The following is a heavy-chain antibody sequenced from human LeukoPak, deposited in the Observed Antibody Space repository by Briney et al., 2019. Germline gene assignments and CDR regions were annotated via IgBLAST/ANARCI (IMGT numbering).Heavy chain of an antibody. CDR1: SGSISGYY. Sequence: SETLSLTCTVSSGSISGYYWSWIRQPPGKGLEWIGQIHYSGGTIYNSSLKSRVTISVDTSKNQFSLKLSSGSAADTAAYYCARHGTGQKAFNIWGQGTMVTVSS. D-gene: IGHD1-14*01. CDR3: ARHGTGQKAFNI. J-gene: IGHJ3*02. CDR2: IHYSGGT. V-gene: IGHV4-59*08.